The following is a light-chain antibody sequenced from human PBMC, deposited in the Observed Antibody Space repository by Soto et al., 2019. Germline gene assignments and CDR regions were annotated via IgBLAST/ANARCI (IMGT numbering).Light chain of an antibody. CDR2: WAS. J-gene: IGKJ1*01. V-gene: IGKV4-1*01. Sequence: DIVMTQSPDSLAVSLGERATINCKSSRNVLYSSNNKNYLAWYQQKPGQPPKLLIYWASTRESGVPDRFSGRGSGTDFTLTISSLQAEDVAVYYCQQYHILPWTFGQGTKVEIK. CDR3: QQYHILPWT. CDR1: RNVLYSSNNKNY.